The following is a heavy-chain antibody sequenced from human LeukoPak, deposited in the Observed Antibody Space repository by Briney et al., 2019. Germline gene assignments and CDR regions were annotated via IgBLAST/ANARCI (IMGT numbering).Heavy chain of an antibody. V-gene: IGHV3-30-3*01. CDR2: ISYDGNNK. CDR3: ARDVGGYSSSWYPPTGFDP. D-gene: IGHD6-13*01. Sequence: GRSLRLSCAASGFTFSSYAMHWVRQAPGKGLEWVAVISYDGNNKYYADSVKGRFTISRDNSKNTLYLQMNSLRAEDTAVYYCARDVGGYSSSWYPPTGFDPWGQGTLVTVSS. CDR1: GFTFSSYA. J-gene: IGHJ5*02.